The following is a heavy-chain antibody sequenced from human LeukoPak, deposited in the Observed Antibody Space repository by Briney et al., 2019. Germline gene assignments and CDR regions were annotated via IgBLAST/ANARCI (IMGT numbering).Heavy chain of an antibody. J-gene: IGHJ4*02. Sequence: GGSLRLSCAVSGFSFSAYSMNWVRQAPGKGLEWVSYISGSSSTINYADSLQGRFTISRDNAKNSLYPQMNSLRAEDTAVYYCASPEASGYWGQGTLVTVSS. D-gene: IGHD3-10*01. CDR1: GFSFSAYS. CDR3: ASPEASGY. CDR2: ISGSSSTI. V-gene: IGHV3-48*04.